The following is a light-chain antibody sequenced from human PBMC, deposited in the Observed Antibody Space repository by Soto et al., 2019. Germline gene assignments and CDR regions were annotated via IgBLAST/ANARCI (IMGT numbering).Light chain of an antibody. CDR1: SSNIGSHS. J-gene: IGLJ2*01. CDR2: RNN. CDR3: SSYAGSNNLV. Sequence: QSVLTQPPSASGTPGQRVTISCSGSSSNIGSHSVDWYQQLPGTAPKLLIYRNNQRPSGVPDRFSGSKSGTSASLAISGLQSEDEADYYCSSYAGSNNLVFGGGTKVTVL. V-gene: IGLV1-44*01.